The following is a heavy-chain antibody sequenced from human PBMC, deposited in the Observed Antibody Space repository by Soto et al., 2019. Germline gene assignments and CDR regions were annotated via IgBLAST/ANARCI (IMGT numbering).Heavy chain of an antibody. V-gene: IGHV4-4*02. D-gene: IGHD1-7*01. CDR3: ARDQLELSGGRRFDP. CDR2: IYHSGST. CDR1: SGSISSSNW. Sequence: QVQLQESGPGLVKPSGTLSLTCAVSSGSISSSNWWSWVRQPPGKGLEWIGEIYHSGSTNYNPSLKSRVTISVDKSKNQFSLKLSSVTAADTAVYYCARDQLELSGGRRFDPWGQGTLVTVSS. J-gene: IGHJ5*02.